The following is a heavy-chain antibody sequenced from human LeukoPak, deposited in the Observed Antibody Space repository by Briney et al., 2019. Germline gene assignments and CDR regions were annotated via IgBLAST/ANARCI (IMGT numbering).Heavy chain of an antibody. CDR2: ISYDGSNK. CDR3: ARDPSSRYYYDSSGYFDY. J-gene: IGHJ4*02. CDR1: GFTFSSYG. D-gene: IGHD3-22*01. V-gene: IGHV3-30*03. Sequence: GRSLRLSCAASGFTFSSYGMHWVRQAPGKGLEWVAVISYDGSNKYYADSVKGRFTISRDNSKNTLYLQMNSLRAEDTAVYYCARDPSSRYYYDSSGYFDYWGQGTLVTVSS.